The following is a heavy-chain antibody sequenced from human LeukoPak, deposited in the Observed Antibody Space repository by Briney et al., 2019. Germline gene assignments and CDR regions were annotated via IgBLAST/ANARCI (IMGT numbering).Heavy chain of an antibody. V-gene: IGHV4-59*01. J-gene: IGHJ5*02. CDR3: ARTTAVAGWFDP. CDR2: IYYSGST. Sequence: SETLSLTCAVYGGSFSGYYWSWIRQPPGKGLEWIGYIYYSGSTNYNPSLKSRVTISVDTSKNQFSLKLSSVTAADTAVYYCARTTAVAGWFDPWGQGTLVTVSS. D-gene: IGHD6-19*01. CDR1: GGSFSGYY.